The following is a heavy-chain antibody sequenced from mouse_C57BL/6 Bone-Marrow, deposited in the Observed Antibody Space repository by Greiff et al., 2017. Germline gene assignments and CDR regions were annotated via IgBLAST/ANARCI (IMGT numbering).Heavy chain of an antibody. CDR2: ISSGSSTI. J-gene: IGHJ3*01. CDR1: GFTFSDYG. V-gene: IGHV5-17*01. Sequence: EVKLVESGGGLVKPGGSLKLSCAASGFTFSDYGMHWVRQAPEKGLEWVAYISSGSSTIYYAVTVKGRFTISRDNSTNTLFLQMTSLRSEDTAMYYCARGDYSYGGGWFAYWGQGTLVTVSA. CDR3: ARGDYSYGGGWFAY. D-gene: IGHD2-12*01.